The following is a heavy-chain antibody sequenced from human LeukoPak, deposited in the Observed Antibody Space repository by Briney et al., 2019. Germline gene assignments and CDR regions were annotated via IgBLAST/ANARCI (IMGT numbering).Heavy chain of an antibody. D-gene: IGHD2-15*01. J-gene: IGHJ4*02. CDR1: GVTFCSYA. V-gene: IGHV3-23*01. CDR2: ISGSGVST. Sequence: RGSPRVSCAASGVTFCSYAMSWGRQAPGEGLEWVSAISGSGVSTYYADSVKGRVTISRDNSKNTLNMQMNSLRAEDTALYYWAKDPATDIVVVVAASAGRYWGQGTLVTVSS. CDR3: AKDPATDIVVVVAASAGRY.